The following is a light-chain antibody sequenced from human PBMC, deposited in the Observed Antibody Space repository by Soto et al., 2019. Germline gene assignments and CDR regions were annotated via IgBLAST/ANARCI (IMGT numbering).Light chain of an antibody. CDR2: DAS. J-gene: IGKJ4*01. Sequence: VVLTQSPANLSVSPGERATLSCRASENINTYLAWYQQKPGQAPKLLIYDASNRATGIPARFSASGSGTDFTLTISSLEPEDFAVYYCQHRNNWPLTFGGGTKVDIK. V-gene: IGKV3-11*01. CDR3: QHRNNWPLT. CDR1: ENINTY.